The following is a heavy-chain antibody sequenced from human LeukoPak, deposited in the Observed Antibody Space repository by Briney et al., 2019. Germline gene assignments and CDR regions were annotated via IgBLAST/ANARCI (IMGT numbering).Heavy chain of an antibody. V-gene: IGHV4-39*01. CDR3: ARLRALFGELSSIDY. CDR1: GGSISSSSYY. J-gene: IGHJ4*02. Sequence: SETPSLTCTVSGGSISSSSYYWGWIRQPPGKGLEWIGSLYYSGSTYYNPSLKSRVTISVDTSKNQFSLKLSSVTAADTAVYYCARLRALFGELSSIDYWGQGTLVTVSS. D-gene: IGHD3-10*01. CDR2: LYYSGST.